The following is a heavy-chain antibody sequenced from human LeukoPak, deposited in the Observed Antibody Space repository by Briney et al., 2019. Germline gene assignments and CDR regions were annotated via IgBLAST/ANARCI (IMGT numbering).Heavy chain of an antibody. J-gene: IGHJ4*02. V-gene: IGHV1-3*01. D-gene: IGHD5-24*01. Sequence: ASVKVSCKTSGYTFTNYAIHWVRQAPGQRLEWMGWINAGYGNTKYSQKFQGRVTLTSDTSANTAYMDLSSLKSEDTAVYYYARDRGDGYNYEGLDFWGQGTLVTVSP. CDR2: INAGYGNT. CDR3: ARDRGDGYNYEGLDF. CDR1: GYTFTNYA.